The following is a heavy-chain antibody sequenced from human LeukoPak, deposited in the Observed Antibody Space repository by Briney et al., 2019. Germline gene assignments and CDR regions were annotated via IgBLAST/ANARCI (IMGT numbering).Heavy chain of an antibody. J-gene: IGHJ4*02. CDR2: IWYDGSNQ. Sequence: GGSLRLSCAASGFTFSSYGMHWVRQAPGKGLEWVAVIWYDGSNQYYADSVRGRFTISRDNSKNTLYLELDSLRVEDTAVYYCARDAGSSPFDYWGQGTLVTVSS. V-gene: IGHV3-33*01. CDR3: ARDAGSSPFDY. D-gene: IGHD1-26*01. CDR1: GFTFSSYG.